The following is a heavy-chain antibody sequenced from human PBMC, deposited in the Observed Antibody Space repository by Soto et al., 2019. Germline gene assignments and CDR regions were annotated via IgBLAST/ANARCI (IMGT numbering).Heavy chain of an antibody. V-gene: IGHV4-34*01. CDR2: INHSGST. CDR1: GGSFSGYY. Sequence: SETLSLTCAVYGGSFSGYYWSWIRQPPGKGLEWIGEINHSGSTNYNPSLKSRVTISVDTSKNQFSLKLSSVTAADTAVYYCVRGGQRWPQFPPFDYWGQGTLVTVSS. J-gene: IGHJ4*02. CDR3: VRGGQRWPQFPPFDY.